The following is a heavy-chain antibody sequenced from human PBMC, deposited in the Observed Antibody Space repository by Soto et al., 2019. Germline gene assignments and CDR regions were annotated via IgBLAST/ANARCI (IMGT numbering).Heavy chain of an antibody. CDR3: ARGPFIVVVVAATRVPNYGMDV. CDR1: GYTFTSYD. V-gene: IGHV1-2*04. J-gene: IGHJ6*02. CDR2: MNPNSGGT. D-gene: IGHD2-15*01. Sequence: GASVKVSCKASGYTFTSYDINWVRQATGQGLEWMGWMNPNSGGTNYAQKFQGWVTMTRDTSISTAYMELSRLRSDDTAVYYCARGPFIVVVVAATRVPNYGMDVWGQGTTVTVSS.